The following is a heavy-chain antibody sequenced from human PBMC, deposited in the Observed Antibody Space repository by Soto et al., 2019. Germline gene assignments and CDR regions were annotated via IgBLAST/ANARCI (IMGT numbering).Heavy chain of an antibody. D-gene: IGHD4-17*01. CDR1: GITFTNAW. J-gene: IGHJ4*02. CDR3: TTDPGDYEDF. CDR2: IKNRADGGTT. V-gene: IGHV3-15*01. Sequence: EVQLVESGGDLVKPGGCLRLSCAASGITFTNAWMSWVRQVPGKGLEWVGRIKNRADGGTTDYAAPVRGRFTISRDDSRNTLFLQMNSLEPEDTAVYYCTTDPGDYEDFWGQGNLVTVSS.